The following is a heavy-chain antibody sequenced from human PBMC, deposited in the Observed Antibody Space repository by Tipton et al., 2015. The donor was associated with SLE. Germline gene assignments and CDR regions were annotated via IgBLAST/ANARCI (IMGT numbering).Heavy chain of an antibody. CDR2: ISAYNGNT. CDR1: GYTFTSYG. CDR3: ARDPPPYCSSTSCTHWYYGMDV. J-gene: IGHJ6*02. V-gene: IGHV1-18*01. Sequence: QLVQSGAEVKKPGASVKVSCKASGYTFTSYGISWVRQAPGQGLEWMGWISAYNGNTNYAQKLQGRVTMTTDTSTSTAYMELRSLRSDDTAVCYCARDPPPYCSSTSCTHWYYGMDVWGQGTTVTVSS. D-gene: IGHD2-2*01.